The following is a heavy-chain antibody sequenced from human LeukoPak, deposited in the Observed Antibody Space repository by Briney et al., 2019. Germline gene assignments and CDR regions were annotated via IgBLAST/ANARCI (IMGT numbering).Heavy chain of an antibody. CDR3: AKLLMAMVRGVDIDC. J-gene: IGHJ4*02. Sequence: GGSLRLSCAASGFSFSSYAMSWVRQAPGKGLEWVSAITGSGGSTYYADSVKGRFTISRDNSKNTLYLQMNSLRAEDTAVYYCAKLLMAMVRGVDIDCWGQGTLVTVSS. CDR2: ITGSGGST. D-gene: IGHD3-10*01. V-gene: IGHV3-23*01. CDR1: GFSFSSYA.